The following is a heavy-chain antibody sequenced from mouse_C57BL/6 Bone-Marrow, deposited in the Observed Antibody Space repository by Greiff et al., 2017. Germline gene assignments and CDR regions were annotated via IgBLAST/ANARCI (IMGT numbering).Heavy chain of an antibody. V-gene: IGHV1-54*01. Sequence: VQLQQSGAELVRPGTSVKVSCKASGYAFTNYLIEWVKQRPGQGLEWIGVINPGSGGTNYNEKFKGKATLTADKSSSTAYMQLSSQTSEDSAVYFCARRVQGYFDYWGQGTTLTVSS. CDR1: GYAFTNYL. CDR2: INPGSGGT. CDR3: ARRVQGYFDY. J-gene: IGHJ2*01.